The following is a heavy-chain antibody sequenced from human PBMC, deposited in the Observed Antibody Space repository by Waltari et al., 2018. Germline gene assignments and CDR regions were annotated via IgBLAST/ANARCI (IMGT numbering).Heavy chain of an antibody. CDR2: VFHSGTT. J-gene: IGHJ1*01. CDR1: GGSFRGYY. CDR3: ASHERVVPVFIES. Sequence: QVQLQQWGAGLLKPSETLSLTCAVSGGSFRGYYWSWIRQSPGKGPGWIASVFHSGTTYYNPSLRGRVSMSVDSARGQFSLKLYPVTAADTAVYFCASHERVVPVFIESWGQGILVTVSS. V-gene: IGHV4-34*12. D-gene: IGHD3-22*01.